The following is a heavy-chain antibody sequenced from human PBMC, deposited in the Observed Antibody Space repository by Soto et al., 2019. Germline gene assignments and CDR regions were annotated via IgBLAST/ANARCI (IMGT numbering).Heavy chain of an antibody. V-gene: IGHV3-73*01. CDR1: GFTFSGSA. CDR3: TRHQSADDAFDI. Sequence: PGGSLRLSCAASGFTFSGSAMHWVRQASGKGLEWVGHIRSKANSYATPYAASVKGRFTISRDDSKNTAYLQMNSLKTEDTAVYYCTRHQSADDAFDIWGQGTMVTVSS. J-gene: IGHJ3*02. D-gene: IGHD6-19*01. CDR2: IRSKANSYAT.